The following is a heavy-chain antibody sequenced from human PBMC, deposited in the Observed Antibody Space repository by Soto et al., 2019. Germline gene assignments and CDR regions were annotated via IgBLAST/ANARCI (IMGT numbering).Heavy chain of an antibody. D-gene: IGHD1-26*01. V-gene: IGHV1-18*04. CDR3: ARVRKWELPGGWFDP. CDR1: GYTFTSYG. CDR2: ISAYNGNT. Sequence: QVQLVQSGAEVKKPGASVKVSCKASGYTFTSYGISWVRQAPGQGLEWMGWISAYNGNTNYAQKLQGRVTMTTDTATSTAYFELRSRRSDDTAVYYCARVRKWELPGGWFDPWGQGTLVTVSS. J-gene: IGHJ5*02.